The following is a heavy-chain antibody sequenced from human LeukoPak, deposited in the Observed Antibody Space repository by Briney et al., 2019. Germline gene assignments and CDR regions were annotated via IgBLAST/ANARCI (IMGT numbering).Heavy chain of an antibody. J-gene: IGHJ5*02. D-gene: IGHD6-13*01. Sequence: ASVKVSCEASGYTFTSYGIRWVRQAPGQGLEWMGCISAYSGNTNYAQKLQGRFTITRDTSTNSAYMELRSLRSDDAAVYYCARDFFPIAAAAGGNWFDPWGQGTLVTVSS. CDR2: ISAYSGNT. V-gene: IGHV1-18*01. CDR1: GYTFTSYG. CDR3: ARDFFPIAAAAGGNWFDP.